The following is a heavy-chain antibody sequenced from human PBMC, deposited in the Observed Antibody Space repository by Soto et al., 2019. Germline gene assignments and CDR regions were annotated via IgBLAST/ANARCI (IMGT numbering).Heavy chain of an antibody. J-gene: IGHJ4*02. CDR1: GFTFSSDA. D-gene: IGHD2-15*01. V-gene: IGHV3-23*01. CDR2: ISGSGGST. Sequence: GGSLRLSCAASGFTFSSDAMSWVRQAPGKGLEWVSAISGSGGSTYYADSVKGRFTISRDNSKNTLYLQMNSLRAEDTAVYYCAKDHGHGGNPFDYWGPGTLVTVSS. CDR3: AKDHGHGGNPFDY.